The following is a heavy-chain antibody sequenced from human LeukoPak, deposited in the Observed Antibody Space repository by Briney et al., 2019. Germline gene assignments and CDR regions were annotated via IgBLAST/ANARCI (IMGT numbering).Heavy chain of an antibody. D-gene: IGHD1-1*01. J-gene: IGHJ4*02. Sequence: SETLSLTCTVSGGSISSSRYYWGWIRQPPGKGLEWIGSIYYSGSTYYNPSLKSRVTISVDTSKNQFSLKLSSVTAADTAVYYCARGPWNYVDYWGQGTLVTVSS. CDR2: IYYSGST. V-gene: IGHV4-39*01. CDR3: ARGPWNYVDY. CDR1: GGSISSSRYY.